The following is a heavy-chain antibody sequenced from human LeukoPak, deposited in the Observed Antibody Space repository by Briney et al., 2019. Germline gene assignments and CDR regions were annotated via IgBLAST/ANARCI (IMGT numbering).Heavy chain of an antibody. J-gene: IGHJ4*02. CDR1: GFTLSSYE. CDR3: TRNCGWYGIS. Sequence: GGSLRLSCTVSGFTLSSYEMTWFRQAPGKGLEWVSSIGYGGDDSHYADSVKGRFTISRDNSKNTLYLQLSSLRADDTALYYCTRNCGWYGISWGQGTLVTVSS. V-gene: IGHV3-23*01. D-gene: IGHD6-19*01. CDR2: IGYGGDDS.